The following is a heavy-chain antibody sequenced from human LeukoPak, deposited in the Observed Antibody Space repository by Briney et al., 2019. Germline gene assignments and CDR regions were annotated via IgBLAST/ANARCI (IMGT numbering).Heavy chain of an antibody. J-gene: IGHJ6*02. CDR3: AKGEYCSSTSCPDYYYYGMDV. D-gene: IGHD2-2*01. V-gene: IGHV3-23*01. CDR1: GFTFSSYA. CDR2: ISGSGGST. Sequence: PGGSLRLSCAASGFTFSSYAMSWVRQAPGKGLEWVSAISGSGGSTYYADSVKGRFTISRDNSKNTLYLQMNSLRAEDTAVYYCAKGEYCSSTSCPDYYYYGMDVWGQGTTVTVSS.